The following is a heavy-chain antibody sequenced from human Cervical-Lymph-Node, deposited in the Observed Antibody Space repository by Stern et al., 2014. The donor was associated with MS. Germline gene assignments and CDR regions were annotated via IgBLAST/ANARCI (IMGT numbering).Heavy chain of an antibody. V-gene: IGHV3-53*01. J-gene: IGHJ4*02. CDR2: ITNVWST. Sequence: EMQLVESGGGVIQPGGSLRLSCTASGFTVRRDYMTWVRQAPGKGLEWGSLITNVWSTFYTVSVKGRFTISRDDSKNTVYLHMTSLRAEDTAMYYCARDTSSPERSDWWGQGTLVTVSS. D-gene: IGHD1-1*01. CDR3: ARDTSSPERSDW. CDR1: GFTVRRDY.